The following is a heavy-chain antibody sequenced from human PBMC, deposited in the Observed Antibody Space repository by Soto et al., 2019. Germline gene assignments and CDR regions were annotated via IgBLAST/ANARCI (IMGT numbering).Heavy chain of an antibody. CDR2: ISGSGGST. J-gene: IGHJ4*02. CDR3: AKDSLGGDSYFDY. Sequence: EVQLLESGGGLVQPGGSLRLSCAASGFTFSSYAMSWVRQAPGKGLEWVSAISGSGGSTYYADSVKGRFTISSDNSKITLYLQMNSLRAEDTAVYYCAKDSLGGDSYFDYWGQGTLVTVSS. V-gene: IGHV3-23*01. D-gene: IGHD3-16*01. CDR1: GFTFSSYA.